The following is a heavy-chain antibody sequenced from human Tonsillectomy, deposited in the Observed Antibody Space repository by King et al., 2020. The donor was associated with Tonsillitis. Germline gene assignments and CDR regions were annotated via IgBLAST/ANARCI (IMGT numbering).Heavy chain of an antibody. CDR1: GFTFSTYA. D-gene: IGHD6-13*01. CDR2: ISGSGSNT. Sequence: VQLVESGGGLLQPGGSLRLSCAASGFTFSTYAMSWVRQVPGKGLEWVSGISGSGSNTEYADSVKGRFTISRDNSKNSLYLQMNSLRAEDTAVYFCAKGADRGIGTTGIFAFWGQGTLVTVSS. V-gene: IGHV3-23*04. CDR3: AKGADRGIGTTGIFAF. J-gene: IGHJ4*02.